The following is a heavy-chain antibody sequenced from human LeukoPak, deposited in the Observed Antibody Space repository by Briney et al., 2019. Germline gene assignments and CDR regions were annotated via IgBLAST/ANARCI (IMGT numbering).Heavy chain of an antibody. CDR1: GYTFTSYD. CDR2: MNPNSGNT. CDR3: ARAYGDYGYPYYYYGMDV. D-gene: IGHD4-17*01. J-gene: IGHJ6*02. V-gene: IGHV1-8*01. Sequence: ASLKVSCTASGYTFTSYDINWVRQATGQGLEWMGWMNPNSGNTGYAQKFQGRVNMTRNTSISTAYMELSSLRSEDTAVYYCARAYGDYGYPYYYYGMDVWGQGTTVTVSS.